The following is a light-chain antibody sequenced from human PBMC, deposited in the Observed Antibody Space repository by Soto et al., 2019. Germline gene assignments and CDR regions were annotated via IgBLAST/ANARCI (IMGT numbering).Light chain of an antibody. CDR3: QQYNAWPLT. J-gene: IGKJ4*01. Sequence: EIVMTQSPATLSVSPGERATLSCRASQSISSNLAWYQQKPGQAPRLLIYDAFTSATGIPARFSGSGSGTEFILTISSLQSEDFAVYYCQQYNAWPLTFGGGTKVEIK. CDR1: QSISSN. CDR2: DAF. V-gene: IGKV3-15*01.